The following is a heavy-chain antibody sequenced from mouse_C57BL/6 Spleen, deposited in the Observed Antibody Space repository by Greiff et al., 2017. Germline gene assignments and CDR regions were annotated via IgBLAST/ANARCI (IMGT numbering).Heavy chain of an antibody. CDR2: FYPGSGSI. CDR1: GYTFTEYT. Sequence: QVHVKQSGAELVKPGASVKLSCKASGYTFTEYTIHWVKQRSGQGLEWIGWFYPGSGSIKYNEKFKDKATLTADKSSSTVYMELSRLTSEDSAVYCCARHEDPYYSPFYAMDYWGQGTSVTVSS. D-gene: IGHD2-12*01. V-gene: IGHV1-62-2*01. CDR3: ARHEDPYYSPFYAMDY. J-gene: IGHJ4*01.